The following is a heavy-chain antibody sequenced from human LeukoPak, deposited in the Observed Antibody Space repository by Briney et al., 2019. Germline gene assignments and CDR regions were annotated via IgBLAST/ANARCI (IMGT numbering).Heavy chain of an antibody. J-gene: IGHJ4*02. V-gene: IGHV4-4*07. CDR1: GGSISSYY. CDR2: IYSSGST. CDR3: ARESRRSYCNEY. Sequence: SETLSLTCTVSGGSISSYYWSWIRQPAGKGLEWIGRIYSSGSTNYYPSRKSRVTMSVDTSKNQFSLKLSSVTAADTAVYYCARESRRSYCNEYWGQGTLVTVSS. D-gene: IGHD3-10*01.